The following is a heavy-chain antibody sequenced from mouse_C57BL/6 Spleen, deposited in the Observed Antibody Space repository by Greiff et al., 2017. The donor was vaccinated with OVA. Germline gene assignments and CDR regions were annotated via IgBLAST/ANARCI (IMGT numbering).Heavy chain of an antibody. CDR1: GYTFTDYN. CDR3: ARLGDYDRVYAIDY. CDR2: INPNNGGT. V-gene: IGHV1-22*01. J-gene: IGHJ4*01. D-gene: IGHD2-4*01. Sequence: EVQLQQSGPELVKPGASVKMSCKASGYTFTDYNMHWVKQSHGKSLEWIGYINPNNGGTSYNQKFKGKATLTVNKSSSTAYMELRSLTSEDSAVYYCARLGDYDRVYAIDYWGQGTSVTVSS.